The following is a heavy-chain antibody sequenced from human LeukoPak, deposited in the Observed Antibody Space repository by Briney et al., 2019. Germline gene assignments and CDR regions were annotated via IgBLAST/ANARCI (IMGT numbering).Heavy chain of an antibody. D-gene: IGHD3-22*01. CDR3: ARGMYYYDSSGYYGLDY. V-gene: IGHV1-8*03. CDR2: MNPNSGNT. CDR1: GYTFTSYD. Sequence: ASVKVSCKASGYTFTSYDINWVRQATGQGLEWMGWMNPNSGNTGYAQKFQGRVTITRNTSISTAYMELSSLRSEDTAVYYCARGMYYYDSSGYYGLDYWGQGTLVTVSS. J-gene: IGHJ4*02.